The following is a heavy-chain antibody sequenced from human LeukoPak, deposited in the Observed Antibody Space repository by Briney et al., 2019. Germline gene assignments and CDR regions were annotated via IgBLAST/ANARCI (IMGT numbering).Heavy chain of an antibody. CDR2: INPKTGGT. V-gene: IGHV1-2*02. CDR3: ARNMVRGVIITAPGY. D-gene: IGHD3-10*01. J-gene: IGHJ4*02. Sequence: GASVKVSCKVSGYTDYYVHWMRQAPGHGLERMGGINPKTGGTEFAQKFQGRVTMTRDTSITTVYMELSRLRSDDTAVYYCARNMVRGVIITAPGYWGQGTLVTVSS. CDR1: GYTDYY.